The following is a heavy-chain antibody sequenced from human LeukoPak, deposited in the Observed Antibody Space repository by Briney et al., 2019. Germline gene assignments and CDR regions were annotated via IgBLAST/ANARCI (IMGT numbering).Heavy chain of an antibody. V-gene: IGHV3-74*01. CDR3: ARGNYDSSGYYPFDY. D-gene: IGHD3-22*01. Sequence: GGSPRLSCAASGFTFSSYWMHWVRQAPGKGLVWVSRINSDGSSTSYADSVKGRFTISRDNAKNTLYLQMNSLRAEDTAVYYCARGNYDSSGYYPFDYWGQGTLVTVSS. CDR1: GFTFSSYW. J-gene: IGHJ4*02. CDR2: INSDGSST.